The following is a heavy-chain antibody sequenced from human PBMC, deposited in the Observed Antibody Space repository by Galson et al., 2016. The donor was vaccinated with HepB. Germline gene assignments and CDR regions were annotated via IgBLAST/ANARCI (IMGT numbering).Heavy chain of an antibody. CDR1: VLSVTTSGVG. CDR2: IYWDDDK. Sequence: PALVKPTQTLTLTCSFSVLSVTTSGVGVGWIRQPPGKALEWLAVIYWDDDKRDSPSLKSRLTITKDSSKQEVVLTMTNMGPVDTGTYYCAYSSKEWVVLFDHWAQGTLVTVSS. J-gene: IGHJ4*01. V-gene: IGHV2-5*02. CDR3: AYSSKEWVVLFDH. D-gene: IGHD1-26*01.